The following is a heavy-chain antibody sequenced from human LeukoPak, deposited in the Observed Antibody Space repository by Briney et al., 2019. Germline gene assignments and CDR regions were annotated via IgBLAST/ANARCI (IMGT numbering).Heavy chain of an antibody. CDR1: GYTFTSYY. CDR3: ARDFSSHYYGSGAGA. J-gene: IGHJ4*02. V-gene: IGHV1-46*01. CDR2: INPSGGST. Sequence: GASVKVSRKASGYTFTSYYMHWVRQAPGQGLESMGIINPSGGSTSYAQKFQGRVTMTRDTSTSTVYMELSSLRSEDTAVYYCARDFSSHYYGSGAGAWGQGTLVTVSS. D-gene: IGHD3-10*01.